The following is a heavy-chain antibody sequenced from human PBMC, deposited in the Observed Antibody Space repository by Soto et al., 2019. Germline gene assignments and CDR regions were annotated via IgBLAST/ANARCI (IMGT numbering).Heavy chain of an antibody. V-gene: IGHV3-30*18. D-gene: IGHD1-20*01. Sequence: GGSLRLSCAASGFTFSSYGMHWVRQAPGKGLEWVAVISYDGSNKYCADSVKGRFTISRDNSKNTLHLQMNSLRAEDTAVYYCAKERYVDNWIHRPYYYGMDVWGQGTTVTVSS. CDR3: AKERYVDNWIHRPYYYGMDV. CDR2: ISYDGSNK. CDR1: GFTFSSYG. J-gene: IGHJ6*02.